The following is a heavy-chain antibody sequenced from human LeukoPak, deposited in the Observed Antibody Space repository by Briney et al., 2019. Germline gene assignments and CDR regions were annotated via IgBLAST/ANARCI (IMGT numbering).Heavy chain of an antibody. Sequence: PSETLSLTCTVSGGSISSYYWSWIRQPPGKGLEWIGYIYYSGSTNYNPSLKSRVTISVDTSKNQFSLKLSSVTAADTAVYYCARHFSTGYSSGWSSFDYWGQGTLVTVSS. V-gene: IGHV4-59*08. CDR3: ARHFSTGYSSGWSSFDY. J-gene: IGHJ4*02. CDR2: IYYSGST. CDR1: GGSISSYY. D-gene: IGHD6-19*01.